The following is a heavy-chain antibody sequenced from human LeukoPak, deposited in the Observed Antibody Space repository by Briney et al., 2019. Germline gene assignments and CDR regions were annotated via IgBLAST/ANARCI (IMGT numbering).Heavy chain of an antibody. V-gene: IGHV4-39*07. Sequence: SETLSLTCTVSGGSISTTSYYWGWIRQPPGKGLEWIGSIYYSGITYYNPSLKSRVTISVDTSKNQFSLKLSSVTAADTAAYYCASSPVGATDYWGQGTLVTVSS. CDR2: IYYSGIT. CDR3: ASSPVGATDY. J-gene: IGHJ4*02. D-gene: IGHD1-26*01. CDR1: GGSISTTSYY.